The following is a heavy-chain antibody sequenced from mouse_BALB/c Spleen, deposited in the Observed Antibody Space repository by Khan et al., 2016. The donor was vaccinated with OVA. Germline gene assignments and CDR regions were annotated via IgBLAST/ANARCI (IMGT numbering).Heavy chain of an antibody. Sequence: EVELVESGGDLVKPGGSLKLSCAASGFTFSTYAMSWVRQTPDKRLEWVATINTGGDYIYYPDNVKGRFTISRDNAKNTLYLLRDSLRSEDTAMYYCARHNYGPFAYWGQGTLVTVSA. J-gene: IGHJ3*01. V-gene: IGHV5-6*01. CDR3: ARHNYGPFAY. CDR2: INTGGDYI. D-gene: IGHD1-1*01. CDR1: GFTFSTYA.